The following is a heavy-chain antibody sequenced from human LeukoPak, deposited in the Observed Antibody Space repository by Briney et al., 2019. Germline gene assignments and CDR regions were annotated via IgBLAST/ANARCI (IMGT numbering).Heavy chain of an antibody. Sequence: GGSLRLSCAAYGFIFNNYAMYWVRQAPGKGLEWVSGIFGSGGSAHYADSVKGRFSVSRDNSQNTVFLHMNSLRADDTALYYCSKDPNGDYVGAFDMWGPGTMVTVSS. J-gene: IGHJ3*02. CDR1: GFIFNNYA. CDR3: SKDPNGDYVGAFDM. V-gene: IGHV3-23*01. D-gene: IGHD4-17*01. CDR2: IFGSGGSA.